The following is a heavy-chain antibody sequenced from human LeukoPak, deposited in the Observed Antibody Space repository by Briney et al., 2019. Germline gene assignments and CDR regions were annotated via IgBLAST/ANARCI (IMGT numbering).Heavy chain of an antibody. V-gene: IGHV4-39*01. J-gene: IGHJ5*02. D-gene: IGHD1-20*01. Sequence: SETLSLTCSVSGGSISTSTSYWGWIRQPPGKGLEWIGTIYYSGSTYYNPSLKSRVTISVDTSKNQFSLKLSSVTAADTAVYYCARHKRYNWNDGNWFDPWGQGTLVTVSS. CDR2: IYYSGST. CDR3: ARHKRYNWNDGNWFDP. CDR1: GGSISTSTSY.